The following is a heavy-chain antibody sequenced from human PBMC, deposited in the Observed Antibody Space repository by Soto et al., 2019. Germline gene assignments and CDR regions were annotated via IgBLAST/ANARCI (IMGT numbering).Heavy chain of an antibody. D-gene: IGHD2-8*01. CDR3: ARIYCTSDTCDSWFDP. CDR1: GYTFTTFW. CDR2: IDPRDSYT. J-gene: IGHJ5*02. V-gene: IGHV5-10-1*01. Sequence: GESLKISCTGFGYTFTTFWISWVRQRPGKGLEWMGRIDPRDSYTNYSPSFQGRVSISVDKSISTAYLQWSSLEATDTAIYYCARIYCTSDTCDSWFDPWGQGTLVTVSS.